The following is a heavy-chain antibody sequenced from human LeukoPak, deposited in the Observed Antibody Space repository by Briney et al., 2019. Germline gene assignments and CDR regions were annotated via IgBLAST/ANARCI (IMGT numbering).Heavy chain of an antibody. V-gene: IGHV4-4*02. CDR2: IYHTGST. CDR1: GGSISSSNW. D-gene: IGHD6-13*01. J-gene: IGHJ4*02. Sequence: PSETLSLPCAVSGGSISSSNWWSWVRQSPGTGLEWIGKIYHTGSTNYNPSLKSRVTISVDKSKNQFSLKLSSVTAADTAVYYCARGRGAAGLNYWGQGTLVTVSS. CDR3: ARGRGAAGLNY.